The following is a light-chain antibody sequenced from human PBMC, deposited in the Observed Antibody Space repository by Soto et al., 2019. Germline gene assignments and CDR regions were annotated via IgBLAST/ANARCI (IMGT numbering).Light chain of an antibody. CDR3: QQYDNWPRT. V-gene: IGKV3-15*01. Sequence: VMTQSPATWSVSPGEGASLSCRDCESVSRNLAWYQQKPCQAPRRRITDASTRATGIPDRFSGGGSGTEFTRTISSLQSEDFVVYYCQQYDNWPRTFGQGTKVDIK. CDR2: DAS. CDR1: ESVSRN. J-gene: IGKJ1*01.